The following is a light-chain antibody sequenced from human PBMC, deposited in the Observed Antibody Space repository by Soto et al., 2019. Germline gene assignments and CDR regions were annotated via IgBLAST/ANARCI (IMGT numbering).Light chain of an antibody. CDR2: EGS. J-gene: IGLJ1*01. Sequence: QSALTQPASVSRSPGQSITISCTGTSSDVGTYNLVSWYQQPPGKAPKLMIYEGSKRPSGVSNRFSGSKSGNTASLTISGLQAEDEADYYCCSYTTSATYVFGTGTKVTVL. CDR3: CSYTTSATYV. V-gene: IGLV2-23*01. CDR1: SSDVGTYNL.